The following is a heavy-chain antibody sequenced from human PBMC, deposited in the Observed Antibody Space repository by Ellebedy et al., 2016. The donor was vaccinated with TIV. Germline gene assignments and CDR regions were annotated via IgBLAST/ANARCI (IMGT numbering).Heavy chain of an antibody. CDR3: ASNRIYDILTGYQFDY. J-gene: IGHJ4*02. CDR2: IPYSGRT. D-gene: IGHD3-9*01. V-gene: IGHV4-39*01. CDR1: GGSISSSGHF. Sequence: MPSETLSLTCTVSGGSISSSGHFWGWIRQPPGKGLEWIGSIPYSGRTYYNPSLKRRVIMSVDTSKNQFSLKLSSMTAADTAVYYCASNRIYDILTGYQFDYWGQGTLVTVSS.